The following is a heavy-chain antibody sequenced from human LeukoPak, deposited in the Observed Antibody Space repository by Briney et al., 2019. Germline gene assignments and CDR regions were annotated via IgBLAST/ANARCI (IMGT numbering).Heavy chain of an antibody. CDR3: ARESSAYQPQAGLRFLEWFPRSSLYYFAY. Sequence: TSETLSFTCAVYGGFISGYYWSWLRQPPGKQLEWIGHITHSGSTNYNPSLKSRVTISVDTSMNQFSLKLSSVTAADTAVYYCARESSAYQPQAGLRFLEWFPRSSLYYFAYWGQGTLVTVSS. CDR1: GGFISGYY. D-gene: IGHD3-3*01. J-gene: IGHJ4*02. V-gene: IGHV4-34*01. CDR2: ITHSGST.